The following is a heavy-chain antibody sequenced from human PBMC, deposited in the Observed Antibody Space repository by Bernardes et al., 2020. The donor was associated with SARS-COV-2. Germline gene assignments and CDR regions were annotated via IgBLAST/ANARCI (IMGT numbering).Heavy chain of an antibody. Sequence: GGCLKISCKGSGYSFTSYWTGWVRQMPGKGLEWMGIIYPGDSDTRYSPSFQGQVTFSADKSISTAYLQWSSLKASDTAMYYYARPDYYYDSSGGALAAFEIWGQGTMVTVSS. CDR3: ARPDYYYDSSGGALAAFEI. D-gene: IGHD3-22*01. J-gene: IGHJ3*02. CDR1: GYSFTSYW. V-gene: IGHV5-51*01. CDR2: IYPGDSDT.